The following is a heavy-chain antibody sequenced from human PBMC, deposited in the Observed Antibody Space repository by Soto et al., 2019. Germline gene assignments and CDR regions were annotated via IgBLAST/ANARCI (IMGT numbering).Heavy chain of an antibody. J-gene: IGHJ5*02. CDR3: ARDPWQSGGFSGLDT. Sequence: SETLSLTCTVSGAPIDRGDYFWSWIRQPPGQGLEWLGNIYHSGSTYYNPSLESRLTIFVDTSKNQFSLSLTSVTAADTAVYYCARDPWQSGGFSGLDTWGQGTLVTVSS. CDR2: IYHSGST. D-gene: IGHD2-15*01. V-gene: IGHV4-30-4*01. CDR1: GAPIDRGDYF.